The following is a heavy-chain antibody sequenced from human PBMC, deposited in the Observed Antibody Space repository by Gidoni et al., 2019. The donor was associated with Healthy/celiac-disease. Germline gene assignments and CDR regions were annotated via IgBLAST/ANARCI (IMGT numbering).Heavy chain of an antibody. J-gene: IGHJ6*02. D-gene: IGHD3-10*01. CDR3: ARLAYGYCSGTYRPYYYYGMDV. CDR2: SFSNDEK. Sequence: QVTLKESGPVLVKPTETLTLTCTVSGFSLSNARMGVSWIRQPPGKALEWLAHSFSNDEKSYSTSLKSSFTISKDTPNSQVVLTMTNMDPVDTATYYCARLAYGYCSGTYRPYYYYGMDVWGQGTTVTVSS. V-gene: IGHV2-26*01. CDR1: GFSLSNARMG.